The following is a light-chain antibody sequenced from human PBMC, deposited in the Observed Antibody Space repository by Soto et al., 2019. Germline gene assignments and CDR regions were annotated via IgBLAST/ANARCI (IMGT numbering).Light chain of an antibody. CDR1: QSVSSY. J-gene: IGKJ1*01. CDR2: GAS. CDR3: QQYNHWPRT. V-gene: IGKV3-15*01. Sequence: VMTQSPATLSVSPGERATLSCRASQSVSSYLAWYQQKPGQAPRLLIYGASTRATDIPARFSGSGSGTEFTLTISSLQSEDSGVYYCQQYNHWPRTFGQGTKV.